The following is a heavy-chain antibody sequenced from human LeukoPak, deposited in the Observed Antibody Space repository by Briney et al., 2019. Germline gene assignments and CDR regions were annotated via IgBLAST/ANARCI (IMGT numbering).Heavy chain of an antibody. V-gene: IGHV4-39*02. CDR3: VRRDTGWNYFDY. J-gene: IGHJ4*02. Sequence: PSETLSLTCTVSGGSVSSSTYYWGWIRQPPGKGLEWIGSIYFSGSTSYNPSLKSRVTISVDTSTDHLSLNLTSVLAADTAIYYCVRRDTGWNYFDYWGQGILVTVSS. CDR1: GGSVSSSTYY. CDR2: IYFSGST. D-gene: IGHD6-19*01.